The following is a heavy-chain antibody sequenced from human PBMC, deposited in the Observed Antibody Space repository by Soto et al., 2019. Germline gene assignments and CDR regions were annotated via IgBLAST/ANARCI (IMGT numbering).Heavy chain of an antibody. J-gene: IGHJ5*02. D-gene: IGHD6-6*01. V-gene: IGHV3-7*03. CDR3: AKGRYSCSSKADNWFAP. CDR1: GFTFSSYW. Sequence: GGSLRLSCAASGFTFSSYWMSWVRQAPGKGLEWVANIKQDGSEKYDADSVKGRFTISRENSKNTXXLKMNRXRXKDTAAYYCAKGRYSCSSKADNWFAPWGEGPLVTVSS. CDR2: IKQDGSEK.